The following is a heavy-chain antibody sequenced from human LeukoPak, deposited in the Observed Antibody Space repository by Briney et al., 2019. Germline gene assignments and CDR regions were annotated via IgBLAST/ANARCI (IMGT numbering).Heavy chain of an antibody. V-gene: IGHV3-7*01. D-gene: IGHD2-21*01. J-gene: IGHJ4*02. CDR2: IKEDGSEE. Sequence: GGSLRLSCSASGFTFSIYWMSWVRQAPGKGLEWVANIKEDGSEEHYVDSVKGRFTVSRDNAKNSLYLQMNSLRAEDTAVYYCARPAADCGGDCYWAFDYWGQGTLVTVSS. CDR3: ARPAADCGGDCYWAFDY. CDR1: GFTFSIYW.